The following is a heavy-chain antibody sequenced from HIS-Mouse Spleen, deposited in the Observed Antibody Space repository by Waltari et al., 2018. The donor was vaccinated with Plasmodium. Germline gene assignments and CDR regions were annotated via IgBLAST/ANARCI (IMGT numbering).Heavy chain of an antibody. CDR1: GYTFTGYY. J-gene: IGHJ3*02. D-gene: IGHD3-16*01. Sequence: QVQLVQSGAEVKKPGASVKVSCKASGYTFTGYYMHWVRQAPGQGLEWMGWINPKSGGTNYAQKFKGRVTMTRDTSISTAYMELSRLRSDDTAVYYCARWGVDAFDIWGQGTMVTVSS. V-gene: IGHV1-2*02. CDR2: INPKSGGT. CDR3: ARWGVDAFDI.